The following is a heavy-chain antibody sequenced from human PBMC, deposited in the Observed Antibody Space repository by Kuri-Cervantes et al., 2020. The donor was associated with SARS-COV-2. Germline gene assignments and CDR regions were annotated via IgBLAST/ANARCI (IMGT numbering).Heavy chain of an antibody. J-gene: IGHJ3*02. D-gene: IGHD2-2*01. V-gene: IGHV3-30*03. CDR3: ARDLLPGLRQGLVVVPAAMAGAFDI. CDR2: ISYDGSNK. CDR1: GVTITSHA. Sequence: GESLKISCAVSGVTITSHAMHWVRKAPGKGMGWVALISYDGSNKFYADSVKGRFTTSRDNSKNTLHSQMNTLRAEDTTVNYCARDLLPGLRQGLVVVPAAMAGAFDIWGQGTMVTVSS.